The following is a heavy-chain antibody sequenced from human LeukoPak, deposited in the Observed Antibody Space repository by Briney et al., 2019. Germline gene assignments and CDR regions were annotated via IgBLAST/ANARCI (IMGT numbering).Heavy chain of an antibody. CDR3: AKTTAGYSSGRYPGWPVDY. D-gene: IGHD6-19*01. V-gene: IGHV3-23*01. CDR1: GFTFGSYA. Sequence: GGSLRLPCAASGFTFGSYAMYWVPQAPGEGLEWVSGICGSGGSTFYADSVKGRFTISRDNSENTVYLKMNSLRADDTAVYYCAKTTAGYSSGRYPGWPVDYWGQGTLVTVSS. CDR2: ICGSGGST. J-gene: IGHJ4*02.